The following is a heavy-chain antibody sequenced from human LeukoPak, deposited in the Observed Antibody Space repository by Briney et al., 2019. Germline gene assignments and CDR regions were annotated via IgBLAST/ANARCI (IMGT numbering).Heavy chain of an antibody. CDR3: ARDGSGEWPIGY. J-gene: IGHJ4*02. V-gene: IGHV3-7*01. CDR1: GFTFSSKW. D-gene: IGHD3-10*01. CDR2: IKYDGSEK. Sequence: GGSLRLSCAASGFTFSSKWMSWVRQAPGKGLEWVANIKYDGSEKYYVDSVKGRFTISRDDAKNSLYLQMNSLRAQDTAVYYCARDGSGEWPIGYWGQGTLVTVSS.